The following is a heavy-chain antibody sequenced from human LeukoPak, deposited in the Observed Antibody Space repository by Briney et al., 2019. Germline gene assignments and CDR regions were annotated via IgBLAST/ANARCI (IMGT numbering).Heavy chain of an antibody. CDR2: MNPNSGNT. J-gene: IGHJ3*02. CDR1: GYTFTSYD. CDR3: ARGSSAYSSSWYFSGPDAFDI. D-gene: IGHD6-13*01. Sequence: ASVKVSCKASGYTFTSYDINWVRQATGQGLEWMGWMNPNSGNTGYAQKFQGRVTMTRNTSISTAYMELSSLRSEDTAVYYCARGSSAYSSSWYFSGPDAFDIWGQGTTVTVSS. V-gene: IGHV1-8*01.